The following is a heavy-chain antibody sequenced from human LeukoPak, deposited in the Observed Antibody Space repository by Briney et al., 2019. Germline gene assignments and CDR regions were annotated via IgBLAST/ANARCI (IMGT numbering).Heavy chain of an antibody. CDR2: IYSGGTT. CDR1: GFTVSSNY. D-gene: IGHD3-10*01. J-gene: IGHJ4*02. Sequence: GGSLRLSCAASGFTVSSNYMSWVRQPAGKGLEWVSVIYSGGTTFYADSVKGRFTISGDNSKNTLYLQMNSLRADDTAVYYCTKLKGWYGEGYFDYWGQGTLVTVSS. CDR3: TKLKGWYGEGYFDY. V-gene: IGHV3-53*01.